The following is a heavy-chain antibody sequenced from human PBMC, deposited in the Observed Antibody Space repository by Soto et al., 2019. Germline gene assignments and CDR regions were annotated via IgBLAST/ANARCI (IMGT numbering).Heavy chain of an antibody. CDR1: GYTFTGYY. Sequence: ASVKVSCKASGYTFTGYYMHWVRQAPGQGLEWMGWINPNSGGTNYAQKFQGRVTMTRDTSISTAYMELSRLRSDDTAVYYCARDAVGYYYGMDVWGQGTTVTVSS. J-gene: IGHJ6*02. CDR2: INPNSGGT. V-gene: IGHV1-2*02. CDR3: ARDAVGYYYGMDV.